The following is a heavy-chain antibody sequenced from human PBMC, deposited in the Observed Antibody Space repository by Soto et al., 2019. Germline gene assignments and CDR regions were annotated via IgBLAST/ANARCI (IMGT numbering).Heavy chain of an antibody. Sequence: LRLSCAASGFSFSSYAMSWVRQAPGKGLEWVSLISGNDGRTYYADSVKGRFTISRDNSKNTLDLQMNSLRAEDTAVYYCAKYYDSSGVWDLDYWGQGTLVTVSS. CDR3: AKYYDSSGVWDLDY. J-gene: IGHJ4*02. CDR1: GFSFSSYA. CDR2: ISGNDGRT. D-gene: IGHD3-22*01. V-gene: IGHV3-23*01.